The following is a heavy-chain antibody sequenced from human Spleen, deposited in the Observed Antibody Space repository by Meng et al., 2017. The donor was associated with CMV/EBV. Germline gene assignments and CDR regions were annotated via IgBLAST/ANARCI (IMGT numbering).Heavy chain of an antibody. D-gene: IGHD6-19*01. CDR2: FNSGGGTI. V-gene: IGHV3-11*04. CDR3: AKVGQWQEFYNYGLDV. Sequence: GGSLRLSCEADGIVFSDYYMSWIRQAQGKGLEWIAYFNSGGGTIYYADSVKGRFAISRDNAKNTMYLQMNSLRVEVTAVYYCAKVGQWQEFYNYGLDVWGQGTTVTVSS. CDR1: GIVFSDYY. J-gene: IGHJ6*02.